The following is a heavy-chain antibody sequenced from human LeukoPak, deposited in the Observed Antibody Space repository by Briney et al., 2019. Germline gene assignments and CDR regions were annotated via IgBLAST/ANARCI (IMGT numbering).Heavy chain of an antibody. D-gene: IGHD2-15*01. Sequence: SETLSLTCTFSGGSISSYYWSWIRQPAGKGLEWIGRIYTSGSSNYNPSLKSRVTMSVDTSKNQFSLRLSSVTAADTAVYFCARTHVVTATVDLWGQGTLVTVSS. CDR2: IYTSGSS. CDR1: GGSISSYY. V-gene: IGHV4-4*07. CDR3: ARTHVVTATVDL. J-gene: IGHJ5*02.